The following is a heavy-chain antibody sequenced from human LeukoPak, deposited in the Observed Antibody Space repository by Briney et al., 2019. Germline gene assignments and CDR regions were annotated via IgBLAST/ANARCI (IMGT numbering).Heavy chain of an antibody. CDR2: INHSGST. D-gene: IGHD4-17*01. J-gene: IGHJ2*01. V-gene: IGHV4-34*01. Sequence: GSLRLSCAASGFTLSSYEMNWVRQPPGKGLEWIGEINHSGSTNYNPSLKSRVTMSVDTSKNQFSLKLSSVTAADTAVYYCARLRSTYWYFDLWGRGTLVTVSS. CDR1: GFTLSSYE. CDR3: ARLRSTYWYFDL.